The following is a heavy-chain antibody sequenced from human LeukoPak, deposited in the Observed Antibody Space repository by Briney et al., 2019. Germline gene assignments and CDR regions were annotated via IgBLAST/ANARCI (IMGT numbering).Heavy chain of an antibody. CDR3: ARDGPLYYDSSNWFDP. CDR1: GDSISSYY. V-gene: IGHV4-59*01. CDR2: MYYSGST. D-gene: IGHD3-22*01. Sequence: PSETLSLTCTVSGDSISSYYWSWIRQPPGKGLEWIGYMYYSGSTNYNPSLKSRVTISVDTSKNQFSLKLSSVTAADTAVYYCARDGPLYYDSSNWFDPWGQGTLVTVSS. J-gene: IGHJ5*02.